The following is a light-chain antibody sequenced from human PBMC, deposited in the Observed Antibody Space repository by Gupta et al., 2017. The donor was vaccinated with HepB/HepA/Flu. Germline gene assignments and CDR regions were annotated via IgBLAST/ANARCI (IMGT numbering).Light chain of an antibody. Sequence: EIVLTQSPGTLSLSQGERATLSCRASQSFTRGYLAWYQQKPGQAPRLLIYGASSRAAGIPDRFSGSESGTDFTLTINRLEPEDFAVYYCQHYDYSIPLSFGGGTKVEMK. J-gene: IGKJ4*01. V-gene: IGKV3-20*01. CDR1: QSFTRGY. CDR2: GAS. CDR3: QHYDYSIPLS.